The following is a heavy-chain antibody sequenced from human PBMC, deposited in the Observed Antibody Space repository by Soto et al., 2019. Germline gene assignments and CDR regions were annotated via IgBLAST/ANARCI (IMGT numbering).Heavy chain of an antibody. J-gene: IGHJ4*02. CDR2: INNDGSTT. Sequence: EVQLVESGGGLVLPGGSLRLSCAASGFTFSSYWMHWVRQAPGKGLVWVSRINNDGSTTGYADSVKGRFTIARDNAKNTLYLKMSSLTAEDTAVYYCATGARGAWGVFDYWGQGTLVTVSS. D-gene: IGHD3-16*01. V-gene: IGHV3-74*01. CDR1: GFTFSSYW. CDR3: ATGARGAWGVFDY.